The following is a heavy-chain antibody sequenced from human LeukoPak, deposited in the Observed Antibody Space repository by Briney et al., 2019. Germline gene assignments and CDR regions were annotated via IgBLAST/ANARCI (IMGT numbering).Heavy chain of an antibody. V-gene: IGHV4-59*01. CDR2: ISYSGST. J-gene: IGHJ6*02. CDR3: ARGPLTIPYNAMDV. Sequence: SQTLSLTCTVSGGSISNYYWSWIRQPPGKGLEWIGYISYSGSTNYNPSLRSRVTISVDTSKNQFSLKLSSVTAADTAVYYCARGPLTIPYNAMDVWGQGTTVTVSS. D-gene: IGHD2-21*01. CDR1: GGSISNYY.